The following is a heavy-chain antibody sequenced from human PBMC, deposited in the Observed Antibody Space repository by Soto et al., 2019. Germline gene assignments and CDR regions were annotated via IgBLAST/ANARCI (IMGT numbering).Heavy chain of an antibody. CDR1: GGTFSDFT. Sequence: QVQLVQSGSEVKKPGSSVKVSCKASGGTFSDFTLSWLRQAPGRGLEWGGGIIPMIGATNNAQKLKGRLTITADKSTVTVYMDLNSLRSDDTAVYYCARYWSAGTLYGAFDIWGQGTEVTVSP. V-gene: IGHV1-69*06. CDR2: IIPMIGAT. J-gene: IGHJ3*02. CDR3: ARYWSAGTLYGAFDI. D-gene: IGHD2-15*01.